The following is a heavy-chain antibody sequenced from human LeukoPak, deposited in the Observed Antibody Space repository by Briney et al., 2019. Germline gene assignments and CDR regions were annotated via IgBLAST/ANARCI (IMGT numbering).Heavy chain of an antibody. V-gene: IGHV1-2*04. CDR3: AREDYDILTGYYEGAPGTN. J-gene: IGHJ4*02. CDR1: GYTFTGYY. Sequence: GASVKVSCKASGYTFTGYYMHWVRQAPGQGLEWMGWINPNSGGTNYAQKFQGWVTMTRDTSISTAYTELSRLRSDDTAVYYCAREDYDILTGYYEGAPGTNWGQGTLVTVSS. D-gene: IGHD3-9*01. CDR2: INPNSGGT.